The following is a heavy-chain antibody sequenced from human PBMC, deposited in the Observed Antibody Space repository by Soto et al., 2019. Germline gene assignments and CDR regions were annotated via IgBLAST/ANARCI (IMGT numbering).Heavy chain of an antibody. Sequence: PSETLSLTCTVSGGSISSSSYYWGWIRQPPGKGLEWIGSIYYSGSTYYNPSLKSRVTISVDTSKNQFSLKLSSVTAADTAVYYCARLVFFLIAAADPRPYYFDYCGQGTLVTVSS. CDR3: ARLVFFLIAAADPRPYYFDY. J-gene: IGHJ4*02. CDR2: IYYSGST. V-gene: IGHV4-39*01. CDR1: GGSISSSSYY. D-gene: IGHD6-13*01.